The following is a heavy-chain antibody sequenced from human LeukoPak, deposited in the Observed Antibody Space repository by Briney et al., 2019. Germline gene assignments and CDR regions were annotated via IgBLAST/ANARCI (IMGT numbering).Heavy chain of an antibody. D-gene: IGHD1-14*01. CDR3: AKDIRLPKGVGFDY. Sequence: GGSLRLSCAASGFTFSSYGMHWVRQAPGKGLEWVAVISYDGSNKYYADSVKGRFTISRDNPKNTLYLQMNSLRAEDTAVYYCAKDIRLPKGVGFDYWGQGTLVTVSS. CDR1: GFTFSSYG. J-gene: IGHJ4*02. CDR2: ISYDGSNK. V-gene: IGHV3-30*18.